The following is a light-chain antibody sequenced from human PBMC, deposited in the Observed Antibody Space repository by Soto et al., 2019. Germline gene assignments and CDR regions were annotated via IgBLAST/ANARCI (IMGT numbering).Light chain of an antibody. Sequence: EIVLTQSPGTLSLSPGERATLSCRASQSVSNNYLAWYQQQPGQAPRLLIYRSSSRATGIPDRFSGSGSGTDFTLTISRLEPEDFAVYYCQQYGPSLYTFGQGTKLEIK. CDR3: QQYGPSLYT. CDR2: RSS. V-gene: IGKV3-20*01. CDR1: QSVSNNY. J-gene: IGKJ2*01.